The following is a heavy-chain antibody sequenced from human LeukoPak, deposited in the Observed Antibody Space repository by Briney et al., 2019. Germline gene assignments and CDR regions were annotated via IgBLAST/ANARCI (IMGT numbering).Heavy chain of an antibody. Sequence: GGSLRLSCTASGFTFSTYWTHWVRQAPGKGLAWVSRVNGDGSSKVYADSVKGRFTISRDNAKNTLYLRMNSLRAEDTAVYYCARDISPAHFWGQGTLVTVSS. CDR1: GFTFSTYW. V-gene: IGHV3-74*01. CDR3: ARDISPAHF. D-gene: IGHD2/OR15-2a*01. J-gene: IGHJ4*02. CDR2: VNGDGSSK.